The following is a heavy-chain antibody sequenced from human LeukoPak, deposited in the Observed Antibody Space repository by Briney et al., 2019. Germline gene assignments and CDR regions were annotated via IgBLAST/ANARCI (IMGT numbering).Heavy chain of an antibody. D-gene: IGHD1-20*01. CDR3: ATGITRNRLIDY. V-gene: IGHV4-34*01. CDR1: GGSFSGYC. CDR2: INHSGST. Sequence: PSETLSLTCAVYGGSFSGYCWSWIRQPPGKGLEWIGEINHSGSTNYNPSLKSRVTISVDTSKNQFSLKLSSVTAADTAVYYCATGITRNRLIDYWGQGTLVTVSS. J-gene: IGHJ4*02.